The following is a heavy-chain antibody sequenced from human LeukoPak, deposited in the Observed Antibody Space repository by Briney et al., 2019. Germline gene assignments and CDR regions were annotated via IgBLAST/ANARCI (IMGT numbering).Heavy chain of an antibody. CDR1: GTTLSNYG. CDR2: ISDSGGRT. J-gene: IGHJ4*02. Sequence: QSGGSLRLSCAVSGTTLSNYGMSWVRQAPGKGLEWVAGISDSGGRTNYADSVKGRFTISRDNPKNTLYLQMNSLRVEDTAVYFCAKRGVVIRVILVGFHKEAYYFDSWGQGALVTVSS. D-gene: IGHD3-22*01. V-gene: IGHV3-23*01. CDR3: AKRGVVIRVILVGFHKEAYYFDS.